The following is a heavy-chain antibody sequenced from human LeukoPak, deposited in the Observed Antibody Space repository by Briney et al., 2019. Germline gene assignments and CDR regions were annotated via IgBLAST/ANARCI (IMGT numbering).Heavy chain of an antibody. D-gene: IGHD2-21*02. CDR1: GFTFSSYG. CDR3: AKEGGGPYCGGDCYPGAFDI. CDR2: ISYDGSNK. V-gene: IGHV3-30*18. Sequence: PGGSLRLSCAASGFTFSSYGMHWVRQAPGKGLEWVAVISYDGSNKYYADSVKGRFTISRDNAKNSLYLQMTSLRAEDTALYYCAKEGGGPYCGGDCYPGAFDIWGQGTMVTVSS. J-gene: IGHJ3*02.